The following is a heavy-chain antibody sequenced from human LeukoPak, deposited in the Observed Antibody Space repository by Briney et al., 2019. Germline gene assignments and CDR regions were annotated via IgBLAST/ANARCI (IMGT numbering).Heavy chain of an antibody. V-gene: IGHV3-11*01. CDR1: GFTFSDYY. CDR2: ISSSGSTI. Sequence: GGSLRLSCAASGFTFSDYYMSWIRQAPGKGLEWVSYISSSGSTIYYADSVRGRFTISRDNAKNSLYLQMNSLRAEDTAVYYCARDLRGSVGMDSDVRDKGTTVTVSS. CDR3: ARDLRGSVGMDSDV. D-gene: IGHD1-14*01. J-gene: IGHJ6*04.